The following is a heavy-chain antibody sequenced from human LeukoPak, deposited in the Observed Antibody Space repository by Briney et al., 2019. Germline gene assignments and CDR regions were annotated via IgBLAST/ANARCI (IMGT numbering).Heavy chain of an antibody. J-gene: IGHJ4*02. D-gene: IGHD1-26*01. V-gene: IGHV6-1*01. CDR3: ARDPVGGSTIFDS. CDR2: TYFRSKWYY. Sequence: SQTLSLTCAISGDGVSSDSAAWNWIRQSPSRGLEWLARTYFRSKWYYDYALAVKGRITINPDTSKNQFSLQLNSVTPEDTAVYFCARDPVGGSTIFDSWGQGTLVTVSS. CDR1: GDGVSSDSAA.